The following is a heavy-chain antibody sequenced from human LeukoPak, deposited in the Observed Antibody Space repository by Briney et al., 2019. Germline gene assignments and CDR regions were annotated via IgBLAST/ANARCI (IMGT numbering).Heavy chain of an antibody. CDR3: ARDTKNSGYDDFDY. V-gene: IGHV1-2*02. CDR2: INPNSGGT. Sequence: ALVKVSCKASGYTFTGYYMHWVRQAPGQGLEWMGWINPNSGGTNYAQKFQGRVTMTRDTSISTAYMELSRLRSDDTAVYYCARDTKNSGYDDFDYWGQGTLVTVSS. J-gene: IGHJ4*02. CDR1: GYTFTGYY. D-gene: IGHD5-12*01.